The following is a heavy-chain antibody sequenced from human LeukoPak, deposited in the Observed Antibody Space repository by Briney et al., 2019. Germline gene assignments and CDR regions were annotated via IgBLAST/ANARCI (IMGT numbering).Heavy chain of an antibody. CDR2: ISGSGGST. V-gene: IGHV3-23*01. Sequence: GGSLRLSCAASGFTFSSYAMSWVRQAPGKGLEWVSAISGSGGSTYYADSVKGRFTISRDNSKNTLYLQMNSLRAEDTAVYYCAKDPHPDSSRWYNWFDPWGQGTLVTVSS. CDR1: GFTFSSYA. CDR3: AKDPHPDSSRWYNWFDP. J-gene: IGHJ5*02. D-gene: IGHD6-13*01.